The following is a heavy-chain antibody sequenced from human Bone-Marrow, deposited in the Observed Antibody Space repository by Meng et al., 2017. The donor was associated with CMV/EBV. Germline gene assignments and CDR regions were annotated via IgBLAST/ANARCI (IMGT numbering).Heavy chain of an antibody. CDR2: IRYDGSNK. V-gene: IGHV3-30*02. J-gene: IGHJ4*02. CDR3: AKDRIFGEVGYFDY. Sequence: GESLKISCAASGFTFSSYGMHWVRQAPGKGLEWVAFIRYDGSNKYYAESVKGRFTISRDNSKNTLYLQMNSLRAEDTAVYYCAKDRIFGEVGYFDYWGQGTLVTVSS. CDR1: GFTFSSYG. D-gene: IGHD3-3*02.